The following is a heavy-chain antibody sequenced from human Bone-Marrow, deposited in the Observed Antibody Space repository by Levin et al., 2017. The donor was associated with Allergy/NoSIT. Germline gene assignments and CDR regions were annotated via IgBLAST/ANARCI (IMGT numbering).Heavy chain of an antibody. Sequence: SETLSLTCTVSGGSISSGSYYWSWIRQPAGKGLEWIGRTYTSGSTNYNPSLKSRVTISVDTSKNQFSLKLSSVTVADTAVYFCARGRYSGYDALVFFDYWGQGALVTVSS. CDR3: ARGRYSGYDALVFFDY. D-gene: IGHD5-12*01. V-gene: IGHV4-61*02. J-gene: IGHJ4*02. CDR1: GGSISSGSYY. CDR2: TYTSGST.